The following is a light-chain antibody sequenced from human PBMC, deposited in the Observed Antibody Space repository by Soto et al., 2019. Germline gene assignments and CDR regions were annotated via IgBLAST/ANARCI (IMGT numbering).Light chain of an antibody. J-gene: IGLJ2*01. Sequence: QSALTQPASVSGSPGQSITISCTGTNSDVGGYNYVSWYQQHPGKAPKLMISEVSNRPSGVSNRFSGSKSGNTASLTVSGLQAEDEADYYCSSYTGSNTPVFGGGTQLTVL. CDR2: EVS. V-gene: IGLV2-14*01. CDR3: SSYTGSNTPV. CDR1: NSDVGGYNY.